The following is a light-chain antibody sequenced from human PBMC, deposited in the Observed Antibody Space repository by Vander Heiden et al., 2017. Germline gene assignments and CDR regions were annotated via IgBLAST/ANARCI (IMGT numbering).Light chain of an antibody. CDR2: AAS. Sequence: IQLTQTPSFLSASVGDRVTITCRASQDISTYLAWYQQKPGKAPKLLIYAASTVQSGVPSRFSGSGSGTEFTLTISSLQPEDFATYYCQQVNTYTYTFGQGTKLEI. V-gene: IGKV1-9*01. J-gene: IGKJ2*01. CDR3: QQVNTYTYT. CDR1: QDISTY.